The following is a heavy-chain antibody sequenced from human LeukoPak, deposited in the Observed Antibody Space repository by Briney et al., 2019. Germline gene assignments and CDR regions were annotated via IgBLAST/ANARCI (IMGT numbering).Heavy chain of an antibody. Sequence: VSVKVSCKASGYTFTSYGISWVRQDPGQGLEWMGWISAYNGNTNYAQKLQGRVTMTTDTSTSTAYMELRSLRSDDTAVYYCGVVRGVYGMDVWGKGTTVTVSS. J-gene: IGHJ6*04. CDR2: ISAYNGNT. V-gene: IGHV1-18*04. D-gene: IGHD3-10*01. CDR3: GVVRGVYGMDV. CDR1: GYTFTSYG.